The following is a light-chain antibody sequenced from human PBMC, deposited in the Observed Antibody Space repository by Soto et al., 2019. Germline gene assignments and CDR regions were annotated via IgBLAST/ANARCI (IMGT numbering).Light chain of an antibody. CDR3: QQYNSYLWT. J-gene: IGKJ1*01. Sequence: DIQMTQSPSTLSSSVGDRVTITCRASQSISSWLAWYQQKPGKDPKLLIYDASSLESGVPSRFSGSGSGTEFTLTISSLQPDDFATYYCQQYNSYLWTFGQGTKV. V-gene: IGKV1-5*01. CDR1: QSISSW. CDR2: DAS.